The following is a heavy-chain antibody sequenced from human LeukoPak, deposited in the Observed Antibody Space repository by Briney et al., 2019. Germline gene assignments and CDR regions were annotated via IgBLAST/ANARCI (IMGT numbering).Heavy chain of an antibody. J-gene: IGHJ4*02. CDR2: INPSGGST. V-gene: IGHV1-46*01. Sequence: ASVKVSCKASGYTFTSYYMHWVRQAPGQGLEWMGIINPSGGSTSYAQKFQGRVTMTRDTSTSTVYMELSSLRSEDTAVYYCAGEFRDYYDSSGYLFDYWGQGTLVTVSS. CDR1: GYTFTSYY. D-gene: IGHD3-22*01. CDR3: AGEFRDYYDSSGYLFDY.